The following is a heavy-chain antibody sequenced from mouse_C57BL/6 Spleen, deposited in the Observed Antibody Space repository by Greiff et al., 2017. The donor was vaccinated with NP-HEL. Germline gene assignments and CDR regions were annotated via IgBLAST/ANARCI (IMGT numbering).Heavy chain of an antibody. V-gene: IGHV14-2*01. CDR1: GFNIKDYY. Sequence: VQLQQSGAELVKPGASVKLSCTASGFNIKDYYMHWVKQRTEQGLEWIGRIAPEDGETKYAPKFQGKATLTADTSSNTAYLQLSSLTSGDSAVYYCARWYYFGYGGQGTTGTVAS. D-gene: IGHD1-1*02. J-gene: IGHJ2*01. CDR2: IAPEDGET. CDR3: ARWYYFGY.